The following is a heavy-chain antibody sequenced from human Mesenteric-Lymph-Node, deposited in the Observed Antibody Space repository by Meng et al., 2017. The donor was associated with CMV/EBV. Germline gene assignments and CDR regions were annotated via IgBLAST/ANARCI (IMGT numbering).Heavy chain of an antibody. J-gene: IGHJ4*02. CDR3: ARHAYHDSWSGYYLTPYYFDY. CDR2: IYYTGST. D-gene: IGHD3-3*01. CDR1: GGSISSYY. Sequence: SETLSLTCTVSGGSISSYYWSWIRQPPGKGLEWIGYIYYTGSTNYNPSLKSRVTISQDTSKNQFSLKLSSVTAADTAVYYCARHAYHDSWSGYYLTPYYFDYWGQGTLVTVSS. V-gene: IGHV4-59*08.